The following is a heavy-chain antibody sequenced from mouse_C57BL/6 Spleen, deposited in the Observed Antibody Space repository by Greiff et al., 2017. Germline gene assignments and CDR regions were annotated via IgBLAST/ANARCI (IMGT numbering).Heavy chain of an antibody. Sequence: VQLQPSGPELVKPGASVKISCKASGYAFSSSWMNWVKQRPGKGLEWIGRIYPGDGDTNYNGKFKGKATLTADKSSSTAYMQLSSLTSEDSAVYFCAREGREFDYWGQGTTLTVSS. J-gene: IGHJ2*01. CDR3: AREGREFDY. CDR2: IYPGDGDT. V-gene: IGHV1-82*01. CDR1: GYAFSSSW.